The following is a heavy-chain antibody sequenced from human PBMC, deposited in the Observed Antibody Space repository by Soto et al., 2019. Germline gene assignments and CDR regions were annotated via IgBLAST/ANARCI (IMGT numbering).Heavy chain of an antibody. CDR2: TYYRSKWYN. CDR1: GGSVSSNRAA. V-gene: IGHV6-1*01. D-gene: IGHD6-13*01. J-gene: IGHJ4*02. CDR3: ARDSAAAGTGRIDY. Sequence: HTVSIPCAISGGSVSSNRAACNWIRQSPSRGLEWLGRTYYRSKWYNDYAVSVKSRITINPDTSKNQFYLQLNSVTPEDTAVYYSARDSAAAGTGRIDYWGQGTLVTVPS.